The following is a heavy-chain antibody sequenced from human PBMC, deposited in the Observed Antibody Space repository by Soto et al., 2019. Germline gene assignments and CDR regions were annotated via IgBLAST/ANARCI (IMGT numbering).Heavy chain of an antibody. CDR3: ARDEGNAMVRGYDN. CDR1: GFTFSNYW. J-gene: IGHJ4*02. D-gene: IGHD3-10*01. CDR2: IKFDGTST. V-gene: IGHV3-74*01. Sequence: EALLVQSGGGLVQPGGSMRLSCAASGFTFSNYWMHWVRQAPGKGLVWVSSIKFDGTSTYYADSVKGRFTLSRDNAKNTLNRHMNSLSGEDTAVYYCARDEGNAMVRGYDNWGQGTLDAVSS.